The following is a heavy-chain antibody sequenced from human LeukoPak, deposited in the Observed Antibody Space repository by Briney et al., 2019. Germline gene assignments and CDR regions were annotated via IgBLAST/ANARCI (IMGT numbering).Heavy chain of an antibody. CDR2: ISGSGGST. CDR3: ALRRLTTSAFDI. Sequence: PGGSLRLSCAASGFTFSSYAMSWVRQAPGKGPEWVSAISGSGGSTYYADSVKGRFTISRDNSKNTLYLQMNSLRAEDTAVYYCALRRLTTSAFDIWGQGTMVTVSS. J-gene: IGHJ3*02. D-gene: IGHD1-1*01. V-gene: IGHV3-23*01. CDR1: GFTFSSYA.